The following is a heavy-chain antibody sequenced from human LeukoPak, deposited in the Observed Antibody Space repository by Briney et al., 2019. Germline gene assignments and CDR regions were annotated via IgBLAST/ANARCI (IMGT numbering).Heavy chain of an antibody. CDR3: ARGHPGEGSGCHFDY. CDR2: IYHSGST. Sequence: PSETLSLTCAVSGGSISSGGYSWSWIRQPPGKGLELIGYIYHSGSTYYNPSLKSRVTISLDRSKNQFSLKLSSVTAADTAVYYCARGHPGEGSGCHFDYWGQGTLVTVSS. J-gene: IGHJ4*02. V-gene: IGHV4-30-2*01. D-gene: IGHD6-19*01. CDR1: GGSISSGGYS.